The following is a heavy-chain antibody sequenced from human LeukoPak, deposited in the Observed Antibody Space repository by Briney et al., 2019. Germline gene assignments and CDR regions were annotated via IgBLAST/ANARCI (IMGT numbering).Heavy chain of an antibody. Sequence: GASVSVSFMSSVYTYTNFGLSWVGQARGQGLEWVGWISAYNGDTYYVQRFHGRVTMTTDTSTSKDKMEVNGQRYDDTAGYYCARDREGGELGDYWGQGTLVTVSS. CDR2: ISAYNGDT. J-gene: IGHJ4*02. CDR1: VYTYTNFG. D-gene: IGHD1-7*01. V-gene: IGHV1-18*01. CDR3: ARDREGGELGDY.